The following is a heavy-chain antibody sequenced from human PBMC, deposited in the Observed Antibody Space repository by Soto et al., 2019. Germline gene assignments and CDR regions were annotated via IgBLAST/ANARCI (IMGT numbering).Heavy chain of an antibody. CDR2: IYYSGNT. CDR1: STSLCSSPYY. CDR3: ASSSPFHY. Sequence: SDTLYLTSSVPSTSLCSSPYYWSWIRQPPGRGPEWIGSIYYSGNTYYKPSLKSRVSISIDTSRNQFSLKLTSVTAADTGVYYCASSSPFHYWGPGILVT. V-gene: IGHV4-39*01. D-gene: IGHD6-6*01. J-gene: IGHJ4*02.